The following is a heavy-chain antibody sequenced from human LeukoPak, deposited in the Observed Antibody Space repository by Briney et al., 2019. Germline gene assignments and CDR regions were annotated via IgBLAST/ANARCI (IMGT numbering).Heavy chain of an antibody. Sequence: PSETLSLTCVVYGGSFSTYSWGWIRQPPGKGLEWIGEINHSGSTNYNSSLRSRVIMSLDTSKNQFSLKVTSVTAADTAIYYCARVGFYSSNLYRYRMHYFDSWGQGTLVTVSS. J-gene: IGHJ4*02. CDR1: GGSFSTYS. D-gene: IGHD6-19*01. CDR2: INHSGST. V-gene: IGHV4-34*01. CDR3: ARVGFYSSNLYRYRMHYFDS.